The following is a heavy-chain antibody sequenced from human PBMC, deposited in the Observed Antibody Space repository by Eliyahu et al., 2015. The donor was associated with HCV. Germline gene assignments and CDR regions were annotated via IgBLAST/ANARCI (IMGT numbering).Heavy chain of an antibody. V-gene: IGHV4-34*01. CDR1: GGSFSDYY. CDR2: NNHSGST. D-gene: IGHD2-15*01. J-gene: IGHJ1*01. Sequence: QVQLQQWGAGLLKPSGTLSLTCAVYGGSFSDYYWXGIRQPPGKGPGWIGENNHSGSTNYNPSLKSRVTXSVDTSKNQFSLRLSSVTAADTAVYYCARARGGYCSGGSCFSAKYFQHWGPGTLVTVSS. CDR3: ARARGGYCSGGSCFSAKYFQH.